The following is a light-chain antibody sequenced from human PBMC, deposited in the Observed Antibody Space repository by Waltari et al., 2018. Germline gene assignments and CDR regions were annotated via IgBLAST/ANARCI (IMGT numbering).Light chain of an antibody. J-gene: IGLJ2*01. V-gene: IGLV1-51*01. CDR2: DNN. CDR1: F. Sequence: QSVLTQPPSVSAAPGQKVNFVSWYQQLPGTAPKLLIYDNNKRPSGIPDRFSGSKSGTSATLGITGLQTGDEADYYCGTWDTDLSVVFGGGTKLTVL. CDR3: GTWDTDLSVV.